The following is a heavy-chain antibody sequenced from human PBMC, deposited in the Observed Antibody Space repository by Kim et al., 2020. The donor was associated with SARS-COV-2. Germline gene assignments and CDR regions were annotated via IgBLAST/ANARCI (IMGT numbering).Heavy chain of an antibody. J-gene: IGHJ4*02. V-gene: IGHV4-39*07. CDR3: ARSPEGSGSYLDY. CDR2: IYYSGST. D-gene: IGHD3-10*01. Sequence: SETLSLTCTVSGGSISSSSYYWGWIRQPPGKGLEWIGSIYYSGSTYYNPSLKSRVTISVDTSKNQFSLKLSSVTAADTAVYYCARSPEGSGSYLDYWGQGTLVTVSS. CDR1: GGSISSSSYY.